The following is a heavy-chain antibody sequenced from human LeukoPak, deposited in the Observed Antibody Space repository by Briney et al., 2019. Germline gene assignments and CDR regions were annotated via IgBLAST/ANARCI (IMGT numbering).Heavy chain of an antibody. CDR2: INSDGSST. CDR1: GYSFTSYW. D-gene: IGHD3-16*01. J-gene: IGHJ4*02. CDR3: ARDGAIEGVDY. V-gene: IGHV3-74*01. Sequence: GESLKISCKGSGYSFTSYWIGWVRQMPGKGLVWVSRINSDGSSTSYADFVKGRFTISRDNAKNTLYLQMNSLRAEDTAVYYCARDGAIEGVDYWGQGTLVTVSS.